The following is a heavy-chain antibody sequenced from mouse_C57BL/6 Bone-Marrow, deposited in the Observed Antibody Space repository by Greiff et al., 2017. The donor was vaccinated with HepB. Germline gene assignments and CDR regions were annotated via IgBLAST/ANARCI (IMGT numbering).Heavy chain of an antibody. CDR3: ARGEVYYYGSRWFAY. V-gene: IGHV1-4*01. Sequence: QVQLQQSGAELARPGASVKMSCKASGYTFTSYTMHWVKQRPGQGLEWIGYINPSSGYTKYNQKFKDKATLTADKSSSTAYMQRSSLTSEDSAVYYCARGEVYYYGSRWFAYWGQGTLVTVSA. D-gene: IGHD1-1*01. J-gene: IGHJ3*01. CDR2: INPSSGYT. CDR1: GYTFTSYT.